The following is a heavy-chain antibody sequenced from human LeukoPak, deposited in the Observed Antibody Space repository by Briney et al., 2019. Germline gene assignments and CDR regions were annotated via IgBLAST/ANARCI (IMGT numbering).Heavy chain of an antibody. CDR2: IIPIFGTA. CDR1: GGTFSSYA. V-gene: IGHV1-69*13. D-gene: IGHD4-23*01. CDR3: ASASGGYYYYYYMDV. J-gene: IGHJ6*03. Sequence: ASVKVSCKVSGGTFSSYAISWVRQAPGQGLEWMGGIIPIFGTANYAQKFQGRVTITADESTSTAYMELSSLRSEDTAVYYCASASGGYYYYYYMDVWGKGTTVTISS.